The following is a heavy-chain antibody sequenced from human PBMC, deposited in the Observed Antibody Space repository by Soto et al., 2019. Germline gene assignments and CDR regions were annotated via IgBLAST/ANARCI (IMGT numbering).Heavy chain of an antibody. CDR2: ISAYNGNT. Sequence: GASVKVSCKASGYTFTSYGISWVRQAPGQGLEWMGWISAYNGNTNYAQKFQGRVSMTIDTSTTTAYMELRSLRSDDTAVYYCAKNGQPPYYYYGLDVWGQGTKVTVSS. V-gene: IGHV1-18*01. D-gene: IGHD2-8*01. J-gene: IGHJ6*02. CDR3: AKNGQPPYYYYGLDV. CDR1: GYTFTSYG.